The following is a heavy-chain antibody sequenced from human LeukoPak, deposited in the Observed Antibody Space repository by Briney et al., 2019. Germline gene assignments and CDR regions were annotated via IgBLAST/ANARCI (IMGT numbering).Heavy chain of an antibody. CDR2: INTDGSIT. J-gene: IGHJ4*02. V-gene: IGHV3-74*01. D-gene: IGHD3-22*01. CDR1: GFTFSDYW. Sequence: GGSLRLSCEASGFTFSDYWIHWVRQAPGKGLVWVSRINTDGSITNYADSVKGRFSISRDNAKNTLYLQMNSLRAEDTALYYCAKDSKPLTYYYDSSGGSDYWGQGTLVTVSS. CDR3: AKDSKPLTYYYDSSGGSDY.